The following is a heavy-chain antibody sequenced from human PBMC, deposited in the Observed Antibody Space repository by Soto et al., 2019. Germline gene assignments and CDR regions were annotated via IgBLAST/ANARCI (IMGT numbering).Heavy chain of an antibody. Sequence: EVQLVESGGGLIQPGGSLRLSCAASGFTVSSNYMSWVRQAPGKGLEWVSVIYSGGSTYYADSVKGRFTISRDNSKHTLYLQMNSLRAEDTAVYYCARADNWNDVDYWGQGTLVTVSS. CDR2: IYSGGST. J-gene: IGHJ4*02. CDR3: ARADNWNDVDY. D-gene: IGHD1-20*01. CDR1: GFTVSSNY. V-gene: IGHV3-53*01.